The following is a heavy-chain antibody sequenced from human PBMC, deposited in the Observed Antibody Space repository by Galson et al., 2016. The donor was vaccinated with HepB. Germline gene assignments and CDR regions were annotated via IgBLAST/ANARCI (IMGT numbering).Heavy chain of an antibody. V-gene: IGHV5-51*01. CDR2: IYPSDSDT. CDR1: GDNFATYW. CDR3: TRRAVRGLITRQAFEI. J-gene: IGHJ3*02. D-gene: IGHD3-10*01. Sequence: QSGAEVKKPGESLKISCKGSGDNFATYWIGWVRQVPGKGLEWMGLIYPSDSDTKYSPSFQGQVTISADRSISTAYLQWDSLRASDTAMYYCTRRAVRGLITRQAFEIWGQGTMFTVSS.